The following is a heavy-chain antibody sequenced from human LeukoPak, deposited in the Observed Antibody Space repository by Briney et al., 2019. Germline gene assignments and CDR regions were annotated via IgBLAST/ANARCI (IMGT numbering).Heavy chain of an antibody. CDR3: ARDRYCSGGSCYSSPDY. CDR1: GFTFSSYG. Sequence: GGSLRLSCAASGFTFSSYGMHWVRQAPGKGLEWVAFIRYDGSNKYYADSVKGRFTISRDNSKNTLYLQMNSLRAEDTAVYYCARDRYCSGGSCYSSPDYWGQGTLVTVSS. CDR2: IRYDGSNK. V-gene: IGHV3-30*02. D-gene: IGHD2-15*01. J-gene: IGHJ4*02.